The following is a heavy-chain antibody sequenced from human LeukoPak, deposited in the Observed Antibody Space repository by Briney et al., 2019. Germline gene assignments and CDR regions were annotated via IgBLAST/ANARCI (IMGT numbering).Heavy chain of an antibody. J-gene: IGHJ3*02. CDR2: MYYTGST. V-gene: IGHV4-59*01. D-gene: IGHD3-10*01. Sequence: SETLSLTCTVSGGSMNSYYWSWIRQPPGKGLEWNAYMYYTGSTNYNPSLRSRVTISVDTSKNQFSLKLSSVTAADTAVYYCARVKGSGSYFAFDIWGQGTMVTVSS. CDR1: GGSMNSYY. CDR3: ARVKGSGSYFAFDI.